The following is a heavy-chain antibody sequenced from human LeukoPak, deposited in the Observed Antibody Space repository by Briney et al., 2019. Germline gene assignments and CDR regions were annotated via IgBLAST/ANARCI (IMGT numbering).Heavy chain of an antibody. CDR1: GGSLSTTSW. CDR3: ARDNPRTTGYSSGSTFDF. V-gene: IGHV4-4*02. J-gene: IGHJ4*02. CDR2: VYHSGGGNK. Sequence: SETLSLTCAVSGGSLSTTSWWVWLRQPPGKGLEWIGEVYHSGGGNKNYNPSPKSRATISIDTSRNQFSLNLRSVTAADTAVYFCARDNPRTTGYSSGSTFDFWGQGILVTVSS. D-gene: IGHD6-19*01.